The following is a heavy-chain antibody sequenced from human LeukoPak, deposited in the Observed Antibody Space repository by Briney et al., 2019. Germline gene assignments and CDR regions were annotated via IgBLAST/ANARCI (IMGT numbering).Heavy chain of an antibody. J-gene: IGHJ4*02. CDR2: ISGSGGST. V-gene: IGHV3-23*01. D-gene: IGHD1-20*01. Sequence: PSETLSLTCTVSGGSISSSSYYWGWVRQAPGKVLEWVSAISGSGGSTYYADSVKGRFTISRDNSKNTLYLQMNSLRAEDTAVYYCAKTPYNWNEEYYFDYWGQGTLVTVSS. CDR3: AKTPYNWNEEYYFDY. CDR1: GGSISSSSYY.